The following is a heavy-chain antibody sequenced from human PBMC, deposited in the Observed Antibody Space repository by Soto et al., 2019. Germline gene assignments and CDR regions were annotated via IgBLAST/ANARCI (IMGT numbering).Heavy chain of an antibody. Sequence: SETLSLTCTVSGGSISSGGYYWSWIRQHPGKGLEWIGYIYYSGTSYYNPSLQNRVTMSVDTSTNQFSLKLSSVTAADTAVYYCARRGISAIGIYFFDYWGQGTLVTVSS. V-gene: IGHV4-31*03. CDR2: IYYSGTS. CDR1: GGSISSGGYY. J-gene: IGHJ4*02. D-gene: IGHD6-13*01. CDR3: ARRGISAIGIYFFDY.